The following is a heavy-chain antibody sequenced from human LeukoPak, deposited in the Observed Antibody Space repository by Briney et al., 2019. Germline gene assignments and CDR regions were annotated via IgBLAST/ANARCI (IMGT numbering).Heavy chain of an antibody. CDR2: IKPSDGDT. D-gene: IGHD1-26*01. CDR1: GYNFSGHY. V-gene: IGHV1-2*02. CDR3: ASPPFSSAMYYAH. J-gene: IGHJ4*02. Sequence: GASVKVSCKASGYNFSGHYMHWVRQAPGQGLEWMGWIKPSDGDTNYAQNFQGRVTMTRDTSISTAYMELSSLRSDDTAVYYCASPPFSSAMYYAHWGQGTLVTVSS.